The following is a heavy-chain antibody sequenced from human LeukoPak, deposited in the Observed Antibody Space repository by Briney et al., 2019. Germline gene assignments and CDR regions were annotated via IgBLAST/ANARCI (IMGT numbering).Heavy chain of an antibody. CDR3: ARDYGASEPNNWFDP. J-gene: IGHJ5*02. Sequence: PSETLSLTCTVSGGSISGYFWSWIRQPPGKGREWLGEIYYSGSTKFNPFLTSRVTISVHTSKNQFSLSLSSVTTADTAVYYCARDYGASEPNNWFDPWGQGTLVTVSS. CDR1: GGSISGYF. V-gene: IGHV4-59*01. CDR2: IYYSGST. D-gene: IGHD4-17*01.